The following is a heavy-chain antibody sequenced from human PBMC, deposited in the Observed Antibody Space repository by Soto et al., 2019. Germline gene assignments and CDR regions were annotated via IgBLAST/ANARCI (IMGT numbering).Heavy chain of an antibody. Sequence: EVQLVQSGAEVKKPGESLKISCKGSGYSFTSYWIGWVRQMPGQGLEWMGIIYPGDSNIRYSPSFQGQVTISADKSISTAYLQWSSLKASDTAMFYCARHPEKRGRLVSAFDIWGQGTMVTVSS. CDR1: GYSFTSYW. J-gene: IGHJ3*02. CDR3: ARHPEKRGRLVSAFDI. CDR2: IYPGDSNI. V-gene: IGHV5-51*01. D-gene: IGHD3-10*01.